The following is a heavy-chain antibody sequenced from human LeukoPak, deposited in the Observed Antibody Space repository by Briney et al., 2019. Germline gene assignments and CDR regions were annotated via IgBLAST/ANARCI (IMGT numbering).Heavy chain of an antibody. Sequence: GASVKVSCKASGYTFTSYGISWVRQAPGQGLEWMGWISAYNGNTNYAQKLQGRVTMTTDTSTSTAYMELRSLRSDDTAVYYCARAYYDFWSGYSIYGIDVWGQGTTVTVSS. CDR2: ISAYNGNT. CDR3: ARAYYDFWSGYSIYGIDV. V-gene: IGHV1-18*01. J-gene: IGHJ6*02. D-gene: IGHD3-3*01. CDR1: GYTFTSYG.